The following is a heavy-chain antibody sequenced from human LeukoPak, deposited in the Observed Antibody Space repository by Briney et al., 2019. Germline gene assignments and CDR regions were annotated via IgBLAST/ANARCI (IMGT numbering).Heavy chain of an antibody. J-gene: IGHJ3*01. CDR3: AREFRTTTWSFDAFDL. CDR2: INPTSGAT. D-gene: IGHD1/OR15-1a*01. V-gene: IGHV1-2*02. Sequence: ASVKVSCKASGYTFTSYNMHWVRQAPGQGLEWVGIINPTSGATNYAQKFQGRVTMTRDTSNNTSYMELSRLRSDDTAVYYCAREFRTTTWSFDAFDLWGQGTMVTVSS. CDR1: GYTFTSYN.